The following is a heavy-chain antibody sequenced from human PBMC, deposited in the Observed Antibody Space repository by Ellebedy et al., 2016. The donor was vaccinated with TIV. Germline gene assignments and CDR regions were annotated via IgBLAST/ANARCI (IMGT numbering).Heavy chain of an antibody. J-gene: IGHJ2*01. CDR3: ARDREDSSGYYYGGGGFDL. CDR2: IYYSGST. CDR1: GGSISSYY. D-gene: IGHD3-22*01. Sequence: GSLRLSXTVSGGSISSYYWSWIRQPPGKGLEWIGYIYYSGSTNYNPSLKSRVTISVDTSKNQFSLKLSSVTAADTAVYYCARDREDSSGYYYGGGGFDLWGRGTLVTVSS. V-gene: IGHV4-59*01.